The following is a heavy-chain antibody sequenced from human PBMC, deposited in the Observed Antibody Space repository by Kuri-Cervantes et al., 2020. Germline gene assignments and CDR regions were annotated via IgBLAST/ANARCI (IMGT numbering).Heavy chain of an antibody. CDR2: INHSGST. D-gene: IGHD6-19*01. V-gene: IGHV4-39*07. J-gene: IGHJ2*01. CDR1: GGSSISSLYS. CDR3: AREGSGWRPRYFDL. Sequence: SETLSLTCTVSGGSSISSLYSWSWIRQPPGKGLEWIGEINHSGSTNYNPSLKSRVTISVDTSKNQFSLKLSSVTAADTAVYYCAREGSGWRPRYFDLWGRGTLVTVSS.